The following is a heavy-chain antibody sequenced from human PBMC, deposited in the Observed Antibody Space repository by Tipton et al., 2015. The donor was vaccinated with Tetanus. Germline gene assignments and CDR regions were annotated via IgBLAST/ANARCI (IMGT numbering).Heavy chain of an antibody. D-gene: IGHD6-19*01. V-gene: IGHV3-30-3*01. CDR3: ARDPNSSGWYPAYFDL. CDR2: ISYDGSSE. Sequence: SLRLSCSASGFIFSNYWMSWVRQAPGRGLEWVAVISYDGSSEYYADSVKGRFTISRDNSKNTLFLQMSSLRPEDTALYYCARDPNSSGWYPAYFDLWGQGTLVTVSS. CDR1: GFIFSNYW. J-gene: IGHJ4*02.